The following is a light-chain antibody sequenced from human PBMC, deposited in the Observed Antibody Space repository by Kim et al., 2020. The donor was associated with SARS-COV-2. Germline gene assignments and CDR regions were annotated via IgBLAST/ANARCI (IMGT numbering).Light chain of an antibody. V-gene: IGKV3-15*01. CDR2: GAS. J-gene: IGKJ1*01. CDR1: QSVSSK. Sequence: EIVMTQSPVTLSVSPGERATLSCRASQSVSSKLAWYQQKRGQAPRLLIYGASTRATGIPARFSGSGSGTEFTLTISSLQSEDFAVYHCQQYNNWPWTFGQGTKVDIK. CDR3: QQYNNWPWT.